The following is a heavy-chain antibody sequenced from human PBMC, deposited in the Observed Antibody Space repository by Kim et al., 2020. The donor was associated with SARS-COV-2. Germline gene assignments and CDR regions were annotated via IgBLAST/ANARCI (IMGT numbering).Heavy chain of an antibody. CDR3: ARRSSSTLDAFDI. CDR2: IYPGDSDT. V-gene: IGHV5-51*01. D-gene: IGHD6-13*01. J-gene: IGHJ3*02. Sequence: GASLKISCKGSGYSFTSYWIGWVRQMPGKGLEWMGIIYPGDSDTRYSPSFQGQVTISADKSISTAYLQWSSLKASDTAMYYCARRSSSTLDAFDIWGQGTMVTVSS. CDR1: GYSFTSYW.